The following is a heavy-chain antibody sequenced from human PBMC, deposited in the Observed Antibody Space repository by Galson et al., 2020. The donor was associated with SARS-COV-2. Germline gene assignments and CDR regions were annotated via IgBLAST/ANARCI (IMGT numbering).Heavy chain of an antibody. D-gene: IGHD2-15*01. CDR1: GGSISSGSYY. CDR2: IYTSGST. J-gene: IGHJ5*02. V-gene: IGHV4-61*02. CDR3: ARDLDQFRVIQRGYCSGGSCYGESGWFDP. Sequence: SETLSLTCTVSGGSISSGSYYWSWIRQPAGKGLEWIGRIYTSGSTNYNPSLKSRVTISVDTSKNQFSLKLSSVTAADTAVYYCARDLDQFRVIQRGYCSGGSCYGESGWFDPWGQGTLVTVSS.